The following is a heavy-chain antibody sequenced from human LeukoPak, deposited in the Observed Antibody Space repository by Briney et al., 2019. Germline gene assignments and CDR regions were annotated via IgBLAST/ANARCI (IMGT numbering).Heavy chain of an antibody. CDR2: ISAYNGNT. D-gene: IGHD3-10*01. CDR3: ARGTLGGSGSYSTFDY. V-gene: IGHV1-18*04. J-gene: IGHJ4*02. CDR1: GYTFTSYG. Sequence: ASVKVSCKASGYTFTSYGISWVRQAPGQGLEWMGWISAYNGNTNYAQKLQGRVTMTTDTSTSTAYMELRSLRSGDTAVYYCARGTLGGSGSYSTFDYWGQGTLVTVSS.